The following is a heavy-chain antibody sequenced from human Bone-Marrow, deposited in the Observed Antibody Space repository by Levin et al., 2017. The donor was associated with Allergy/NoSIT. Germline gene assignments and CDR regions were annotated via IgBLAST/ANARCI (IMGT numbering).Heavy chain of an antibody. CDR2: VNPTFGTT. D-gene: IGHD3-10*01. CDR1: GGSIGSDS. CDR3: AREGSRGFIL. V-gene: IGHV1-69*13. Sequence: SVKVSCKASGGSIGSDSISWVRRAPGQGLEYMGKVNPTFGTTNYAQKFQGRVTFTADESTGTAYMEVTSLRSADTAVYYCAREGSRGFILWGQGSQVIVSS. J-gene: IGHJ4*02.